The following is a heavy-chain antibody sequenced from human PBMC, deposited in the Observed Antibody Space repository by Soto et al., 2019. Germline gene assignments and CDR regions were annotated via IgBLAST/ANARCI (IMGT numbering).Heavy chain of an antibody. CDR3: ARGAVVVPNGLIAGMDV. V-gene: IGHV1-46*01. CDR1: GYSFSNFY. CDR2: IDPSSGTT. Sequence: ASVKASCKLSGYSFSNFYVHWVRQAPGQGLEWMGIIDPSSGTTSYTQKFQERVTMTRDTSMSTVYMELSRLRSEDTAVYYCARGAVVVPNGLIAGMDVWGLGTTVTVSS. D-gene: IGHD2-15*01. J-gene: IGHJ6*02.